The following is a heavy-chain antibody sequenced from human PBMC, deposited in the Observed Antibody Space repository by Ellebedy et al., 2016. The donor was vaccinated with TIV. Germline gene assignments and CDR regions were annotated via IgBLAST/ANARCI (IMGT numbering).Heavy chain of an antibody. V-gene: IGHV5-51*01. CDR3: ANEYNSASFAFDI. D-gene: IGHD6-19*01. CDR1: GYMFTSYW. J-gene: IGHJ3*02. CDR2: IYPGDSDT. Sequence: GESLKISXKGSGYMFTSYWIGWVSQMPGKGLEWMAIIYPGDSDTRYSPSFQGQVTISADISTSTAYLQWSSLKASDTAMYYCANEYNSASFAFDIWGQGTMVTVSS.